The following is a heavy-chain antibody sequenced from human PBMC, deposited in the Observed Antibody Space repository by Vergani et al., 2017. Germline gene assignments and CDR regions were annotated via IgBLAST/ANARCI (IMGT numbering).Heavy chain of an antibody. CDR3: ARGLPYDFWSGPTLSI. Sequence: QVQLQQWGAGLLKPSETLSLTCAVYGGSFSGYYWSWIRQPPGKGLGWIGEINHSGSTNYNPSLKSRVTISVDTSKNQFSLKLSSVTAADTAVYYCARGLPYDFWSGPTLSIWGQGTLVTVSS. CDR1: GGSFSGYY. V-gene: IGHV4-34*01. J-gene: IGHJ4*02. CDR2: INHSGST. D-gene: IGHD3-3*01.